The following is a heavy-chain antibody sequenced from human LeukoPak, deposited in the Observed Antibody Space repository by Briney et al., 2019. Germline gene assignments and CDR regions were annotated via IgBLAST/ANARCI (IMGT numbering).Heavy chain of an antibody. J-gene: IGHJ3*02. D-gene: IGHD5-18*01. CDR1: GFTVSSNY. V-gene: IGHV3-66*04. CDR2: IYSGGIYNDGTT. Sequence: GGSLRLSCAASGFTVSSNYMSWVRQAPGKGLEWVSVIYSGGIYNDGTTNYGDSGKGRFTISRDNSKNTLYLQMNSRRAEDTAVYYCARRELLGYSYGLRTFNIWGQGTTVTVSS. CDR3: ARRELLGYSYGLRTFNI.